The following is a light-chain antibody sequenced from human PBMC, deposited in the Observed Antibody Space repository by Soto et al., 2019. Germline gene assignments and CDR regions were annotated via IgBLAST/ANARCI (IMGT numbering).Light chain of an antibody. CDR1: SSDVGGYNY. Sequence: QSALTQPRSVSGSPGQSVTISCTGTSSDVGGYNYVSWYQQHPGKAPKLMIYEVSKRPSGVPDRFSGSKSGNTASLTISGLQDEDEADYYCCSYAGSYTHYVFGTGTKLTVL. V-gene: IGLV2-11*01. CDR2: EVS. CDR3: CSYAGSYTHYV. J-gene: IGLJ1*01.